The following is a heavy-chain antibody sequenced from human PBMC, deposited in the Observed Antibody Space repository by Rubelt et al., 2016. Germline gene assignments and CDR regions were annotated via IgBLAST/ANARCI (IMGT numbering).Heavy chain of an antibody. V-gene: IGHV5-51*01. Sequence: EVQLVQSGAEVKKPGESLKISCKGSGYSFSNYWIAWVRQMPGKGLEWMGIIYPGGSDTRYSPSFQGQVTIAADKSISTAYLQRSSLEASDTAMYYCARLITMVRGVIRYYYGMDVWGQGTTVTVSS. D-gene: IGHD3-10*01. CDR1: GYSFSNYW. J-gene: IGHJ6*02. CDR2: IYPGGSDT. CDR3: ARLITMVRGVIRYYYGMDV.